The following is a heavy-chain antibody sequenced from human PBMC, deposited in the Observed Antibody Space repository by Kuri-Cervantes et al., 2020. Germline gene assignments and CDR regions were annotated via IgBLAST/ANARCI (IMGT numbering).Heavy chain of an antibody. Sequence: ESLKISWTVSGGSISSYYWSWIRQPAGKGLEWIGRIYTSGSTNYNPSLKSRVTMSVDTSKNQFSLKLSSVTAADTAVYYCARSDFWSGYRFDYWGQGTLVTVSS. V-gene: IGHV4-4*07. CDR1: GGSISSYY. D-gene: IGHD3-3*01. J-gene: IGHJ4*02. CDR3: ARSDFWSGYRFDY. CDR2: IYTSGST.